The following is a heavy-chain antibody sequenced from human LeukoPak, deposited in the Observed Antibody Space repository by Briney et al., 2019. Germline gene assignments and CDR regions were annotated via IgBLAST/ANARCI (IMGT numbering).Heavy chain of an antibody. V-gene: IGHV1-2*02. CDR1: GYTFTGYY. J-gene: IGHJ4*02. CDR3: ARGHYYSDITFPLHY. Sequence: GASVKVSCKTAGYTFTGYYIHWVQQAPGQGLEGRGWINPSTGVTNYAQKFQGRVTMTRDTSTTTAYMELSRLRSDDTAVYFCARGHYYSDITFPLHYWGQGTQVTVSS. D-gene: IGHD3-22*01. CDR2: INPSTGVT.